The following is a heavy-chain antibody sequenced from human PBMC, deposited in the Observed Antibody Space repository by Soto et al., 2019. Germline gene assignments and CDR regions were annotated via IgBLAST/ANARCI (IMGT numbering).Heavy chain of an antibody. CDR1: GFTFSSYG. V-gene: IGHV3-30*18. D-gene: IGHD4-17*01. CDR3: AKDLVTTEFPGWYHYYGIDV. Sequence: AGGSLRLSCAASGFTFSSYGMHWVRQAPGKGPEWVAVISYDGSNKYYADSVKGRFTISRDNSKNTLYLQMNSLRAEDTAAYYYAKDLVTTEFPGWYHYYGIDVWGQGTTVTVSS. J-gene: IGHJ6*02. CDR2: ISYDGSNK.